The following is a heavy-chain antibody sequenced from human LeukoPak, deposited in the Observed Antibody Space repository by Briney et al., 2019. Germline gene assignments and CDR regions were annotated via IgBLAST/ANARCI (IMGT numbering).Heavy chain of an antibody. D-gene: IGHD3-9*01. J-gene: IGHJ4*02. CDR2: INSNSGGT. Sequence: ASVKVSCKASGYTFTGYYMHWVRQAPGQGLEWMGWINSNSGGTNYAQKFQGRVTMTRDTSINTAYLELTRLRSDDTAVYYCARSPHISTGENFDYWGQGTLVTVSS. V-gene: IGHV1-2*02. CDR1: GYTFTGYY. CDR3: ARSPHISTGENFDY.